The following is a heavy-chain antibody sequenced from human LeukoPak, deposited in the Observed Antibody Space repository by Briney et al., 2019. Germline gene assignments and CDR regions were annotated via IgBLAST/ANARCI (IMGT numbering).Heavy chain of an antibody. CDR2: INPSGGST. J-gene: IGHJ6*03. CDR3: ARDLEGIVATSGLYYYYMDV. Sequence: ASVKVSCKASGYTFTRHFMHWVRQAPGQGLEWMGIINPSGGSTTYAQKFQGGVTMTRDMSTSTVYMELSSLRSEDTAVYYCARDLEGIVATSGLYYYYMDVWGKGTTVTISS. V-gene: IGHV1-46*01. D-gene: IGHD5-12*01. CDR1: GYTFTRHF.